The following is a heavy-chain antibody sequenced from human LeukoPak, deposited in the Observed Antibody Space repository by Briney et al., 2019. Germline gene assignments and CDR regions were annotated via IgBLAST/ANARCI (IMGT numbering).Heavy chain of an antibody. Sequence: GGSLRLSCAAFGFTFRSYTMNWVRQAPGKGLEWISSISSTSSVIYYADSLKGRFTVSRDNAKNSLYLQMNSLRVEDTAVYYCARSGGRLLNYYFDYWGQGTLVTVSS. J-gene: IGHJ4*02. D-gene: IGHD1-14*01. V-gene: IGHV3-21*01. CDR3: ARSGGRLLNYYFDY. CDR2: ISSTSSVI. CDR1: GFTFRSYT.